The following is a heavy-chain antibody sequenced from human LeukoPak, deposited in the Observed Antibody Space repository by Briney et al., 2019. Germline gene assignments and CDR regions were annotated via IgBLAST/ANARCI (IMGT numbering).Heavy chain of an antibody. CDR2: ISSSGSTI. Sequence: PGGSLRLSCAASGFTFSSYEMNWVLQAPGKGLEWVSYISSSGSTIYYADSVKGRFTISRDNAKNSLYLQMNSQRAEDTAVYYCAELGITMIGGVWGKGTTVTISS. D-gene: IGHD3-10*02. CDR3: AELGITMIGGV. V-gene: IGHV3-48*03. CDR1: GFTFSSYE. J-gene: IGHJ6*04.